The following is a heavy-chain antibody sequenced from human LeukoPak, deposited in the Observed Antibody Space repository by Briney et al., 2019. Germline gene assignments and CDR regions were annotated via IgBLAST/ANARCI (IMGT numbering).Heavy chain of an antibody. V-gene: IGHV6-1*01. CDR3: ARIVGGSPDY. Sequence: PSQTLSLTCAISGDSVSSNSAAWNWIRQSPPRSLEWRGRTYYRSKGYNDYALSVKSRITINPDTSKNQFSLQLNSVTPEDTAIYXCARIVGGSPDYWGQGPLVTV. CDR2: TYYRSKGYN. J-gene: IGHJ4*02. D-gene: IGHD2-15*01. CDR1: GDSVSSNSAA.